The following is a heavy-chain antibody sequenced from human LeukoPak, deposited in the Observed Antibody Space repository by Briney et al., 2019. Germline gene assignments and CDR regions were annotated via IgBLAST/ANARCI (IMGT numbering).Heavy chain of an antibody. CDR1: GYTFTGYY. J-gene: IGHJ6*03. D-gene: IGHD6-13*01. Sequence: ASVKVSCKASGYTFTGYYMHWVRQAPGQGLEWMGWINPHSVGTDYVQKFQGRVTMTRDTSISTAYMELSRLRSDDTAVYYCARGPSWQQLVTLVSGYYYYMDVWGKGTTVTVSS. CDR3: ARGPSWQQLVTLVSGYYYYMDV. CDR2: INPHSVGT. V-gene: IGHV1-2*02.